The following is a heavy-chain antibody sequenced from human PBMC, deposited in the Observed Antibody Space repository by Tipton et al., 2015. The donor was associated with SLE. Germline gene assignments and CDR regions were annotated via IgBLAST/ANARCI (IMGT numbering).Heavy chain of an antibody. CDR3: AGGDDVVDGWVLGF. Sequence: TLSLTCTVSGGYINRHYWSWIRQPPGKGLEWIGYIFYSGSTNYNPSLKSRVTISVDTSTNQFSLKLSSVTAADTAVYYCAGGDDVVDGWVLGFWGRGTVVPVSS. CDR1: GGYINRHY. V-gene: IGHV4-59*11. CDR2: IFYSGST. D-gene: IGHD2-15*01. J-gene: IGHJ3*01.